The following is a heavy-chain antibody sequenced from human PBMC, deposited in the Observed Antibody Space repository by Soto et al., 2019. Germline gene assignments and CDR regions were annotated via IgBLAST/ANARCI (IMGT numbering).Heavy chain of an antibody. V-gene: IGHV4-39*07. D-gene: IGHD3-22*01. CDR1: GGSISSSSYY. CDR3: ARDYIAYYDSSGYYLDYFDY. CDR2: IYYSGST. Sequence: PSETLSLTCTVSGGSISSSSYYWGWIRQPPGKGLEWIGCIYYSGSTYYNPSLKSRVTISVDTSKNQFSLKLSSVTAADTAVYYCARDYIAYYDSSGYYLDYFDYWGQGTLVTVS. J-gene: IGHJ4*02.